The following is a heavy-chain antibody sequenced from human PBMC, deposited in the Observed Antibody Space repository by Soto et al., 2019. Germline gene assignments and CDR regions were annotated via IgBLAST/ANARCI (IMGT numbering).Heavy chain of an antibody. CDR3: ARDLWGYCGADCYPLDV. D-gene: IGHD2-21*02. V-gene: IGHV4-59*01. CDR1: GGSISSYY. CDR2: MYNTGST. Sequence: SETLSLTCTVSGGSISSYYWSWIRQPPGKGLEWIGYMYNTGSTIYNPSLKSRVTISVDTSKNQFSLKLNSVTAADTAVYYCARDLWGYCGADCYPLDVWGQGTTVTAP. J-gene: IGHJ6*02.